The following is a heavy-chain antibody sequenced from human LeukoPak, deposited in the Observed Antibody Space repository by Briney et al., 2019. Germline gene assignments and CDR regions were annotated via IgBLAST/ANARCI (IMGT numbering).Heavy chain of an antibody. D-gene: IGHD1-7*01. CDR3: ARAWNYGWFDP. Sequence: PSETLSLTCAVYGGSFSGYYWSWIRQPPGKGLEWIGEINHSGSTNYNPSLKSRVTISVDTSKNQFSLKLSSVTAADTAVYYCARAWNYGWFDPWGQGTLVTVSS. V-gene: IGHV4-34*01. CDR2: INHSGST. J-gene: IGHJ5*02. CDR1: GGSFSGYY.